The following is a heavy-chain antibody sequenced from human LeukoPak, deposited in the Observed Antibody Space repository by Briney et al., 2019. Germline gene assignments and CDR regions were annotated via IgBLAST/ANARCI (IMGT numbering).Heavy chain of an antibody. CDR2: IYTSGST. CDR1: GGSISSYY. Sequence: TSETLSLTCTVSGGSISSYYWSWIRQPAGKGLEWIGRIYTSGSTNYNPSLKSRVTMSADTSKNQFSLKLSSVTAADTAVYYCARDYYGSGSYEGNWFDPWGQGTLVTVSS. CDR3: ARDYYGSGSYEGNWFDP. D-gene: IGHD3-10*01. V-gene: IGHV4-4*07. J-gene: IGHJ5*02.